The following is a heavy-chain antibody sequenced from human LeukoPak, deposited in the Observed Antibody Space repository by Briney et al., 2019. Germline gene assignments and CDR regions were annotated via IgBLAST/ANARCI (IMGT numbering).Heavy chain of an antibody. CDR2: INHSGST. Sequence: SETLSLTCAVYGGSFSGYYWSWIRQPPGKGLEWIGEINHSGSTNYNPSLKSRVTISVDTSKNQFSLKLRSVTAADTAMYFCTRGNMSPGSFHGMDVWGQGTMVT. CDR3: TRGNMSPGSFHGMDV. CDR1: GGSFSGYY. D-gene: IGHD2-21*01. J-gene: IGHJ6*02. V-gene: IGHV4-34*01.